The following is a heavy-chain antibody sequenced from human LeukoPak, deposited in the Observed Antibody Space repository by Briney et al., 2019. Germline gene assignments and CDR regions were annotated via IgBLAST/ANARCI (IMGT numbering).Heavy chain of an antibody. V-gene: IGHV1-69*10. CDR2: IIPILGIA. CDR3: ARDFWNFDDSRGYYRDFDS. CDR1: GGTFSIYA. Sequence: ASVKVSFKASGGTFSIYAISWVRQAPGQGLEWMGRIIPILGIANYAQKFQGRVTITADKSTSTAYMELSSLRSEDTAVYYCARDFWNFDDSRGYYRDFDSWGQGTLVTVSS. D-gene: IGHD3-22*01. J-gene: IGHJ5*01.